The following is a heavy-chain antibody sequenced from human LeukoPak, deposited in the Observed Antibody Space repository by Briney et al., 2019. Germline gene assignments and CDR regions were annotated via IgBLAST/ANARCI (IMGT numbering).Heavy chain of an antibody. J-gene: IGHJ5*02. D-gene: IGHD3-3*01. CDR2: THNSGST. CDR1: AGSMTSHDYY. Sequence: PSQTPSLTCTVSAGSMTSHDYYWSWIRQAPGKGLEWIGYTHNSGSTFYNPSLKSRFTISVDTSKNQFSLKVRSVTATDTAVYYCAREGHDFWSGSRGWFDPWGPGALVTVSS. V-gene: IGHV4-30-4*01. CDR3: AREGHDFWSGSRGWFDP.